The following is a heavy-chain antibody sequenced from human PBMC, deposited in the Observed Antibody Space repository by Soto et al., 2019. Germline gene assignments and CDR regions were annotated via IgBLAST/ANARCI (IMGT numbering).Heavy chain of an antibody. CDR1: GFAFSDFG. Sequence: EVQLLESGGGLVQPGGSLRLSCEVSGFAFSDFGMSWVRQTPGMGLEWVSIISTSDHGTYYADSVEGRFTISRDNAKNTLYLQMSSLRVDDTAVYHCARGGGKSSTGWWWAPGQWGQGTLVTVSS. V-gene: IGHV3-23*01. CDR3: ARGGGKSSTGWWWAPGQ. D-gene: IGHD2-21*01. J-gene: IGHJ4*02. CDR2: ISTSDHGT.